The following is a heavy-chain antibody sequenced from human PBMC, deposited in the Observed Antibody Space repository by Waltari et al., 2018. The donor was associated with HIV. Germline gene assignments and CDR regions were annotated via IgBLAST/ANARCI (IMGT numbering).Heavy chain of an antibody. V-gene: IGHV3-33*01. CDR3: ASGYGGRNFDF. J-gene: IGHJ4*02. Sequence: QVTLVESGGGVVQPGKSVRLSCAASGVTFSNYGMHWVRQAPGKGREGVAIIWYDGRNKYYADSVKGRFTIFRDNSKNTLYLQMSSLRVEDTAVYYCASGYGGRNFDFWGQGTPVTVSS. CDR1: GVTFSNYG. D-gene: IGHD5-18*01. CDR2: IWYDGRNK.